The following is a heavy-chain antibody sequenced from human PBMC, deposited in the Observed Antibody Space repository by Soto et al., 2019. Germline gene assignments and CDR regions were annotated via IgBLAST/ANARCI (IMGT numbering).Heavy chain of an antibody. CDR3: ATSSSSNY. CDR1: GFTFGSYS. D-gene: IGHD6-6*01. Sequence: GGSLRLSCAASGFTFGSYSMNWVRQAPGKGLECVSSISSSSSDKYYADSVKGRFTISRDNAKNSLYLQMNSLRADDTAVYYCATSSSSNYWGKGTLVTVSS. J-gene: IGHJ4*02. V-gene: IGHV3-21*01. CDR2: ISSSSSDK.